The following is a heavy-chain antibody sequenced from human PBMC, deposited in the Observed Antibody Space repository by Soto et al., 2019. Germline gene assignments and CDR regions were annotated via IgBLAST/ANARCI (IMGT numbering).Heavy chain of an antibody. D-gene: IGHD3-10*01. V-gene: IGHV4-34*01. CDR1: GGSFSGYY. Sequence: SETLSLTCAVYGGSFSGYYWSWIRQPPGKGLEWIGEINHSGSTNYNPSLKSRVTISVDTSKNQFSLKLSSVTAADTAVYYCARIGINIAYYYGSGTYWFDPWGQGTLVTVSS. J-gene: IGHJ5*02. CDR3: ARIGINIAYYYGSGTYWFDP. CDR2: INHSGST.